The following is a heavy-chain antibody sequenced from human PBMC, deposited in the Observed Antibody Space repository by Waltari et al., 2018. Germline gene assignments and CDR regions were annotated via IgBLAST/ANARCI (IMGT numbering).Heavy chain of an antibody. CDR3: ARGGQQLVRYYYGMDV. D-gene: IGHD6-13*01. CDR1: GGTFSSYA. Sequence: QVQLVQSGAEVKKPGSSVKVSCKAAGGTFSSYALSWVRQAPGQGLEWMGGIIPIFGTANYAQKFQGRVTITADESTSTAYMELSSLRSEDTAVYYCARGGQQLVRYYYGMDVWGQGTTVTVSS. J-gene: IGHJ6*02. V-gene: IGHV1-69*01. CDR2: IIPIFGTA.